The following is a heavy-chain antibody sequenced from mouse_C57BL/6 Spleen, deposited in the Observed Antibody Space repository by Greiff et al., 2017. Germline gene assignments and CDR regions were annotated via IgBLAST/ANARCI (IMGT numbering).Heavy chain of an antibody. D-gene: IGHD2-3*01. V-gene: IGHV5-17*01. CDR1: GFTFSDYG. CDR2: ISSGSSTI. Sequence: EVHLVESGGGLVKPGGSLKLSCAASGFTFSDYGMHWVRQAPEKGLAWVAYISSGSSTISSADTVKGRFTIARDNAKNTRFLPMTSLGSEDTAMYYCARDGFYAMDYGCQGTSVTVSS. J-gene: IGHJ4*01. CDR3: ARDGFYAMDY.